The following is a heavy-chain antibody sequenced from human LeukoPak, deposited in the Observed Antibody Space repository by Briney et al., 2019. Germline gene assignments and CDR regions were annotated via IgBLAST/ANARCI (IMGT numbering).Heavy chain of an antibody. CDR2: INPDGSVT. CDR3: ARALNYYDSSGPPKYYYYMDV. CDR1: GFTFSTYW. Sequence: GGSLRLSCAASGFTFSTYWMHWVRQAPGKGLVWVSRINPDGSVTTPADSVRGRFTISRDNAKNTLYLQMNSLRAEDTAVYYCARALNYYDSSGPPKYYYYMDVWGKGTTVTISS. D-gene: IGHD3-22*01. J-gene: IGHJ6*03. V-gene: IGHV3-74*01.